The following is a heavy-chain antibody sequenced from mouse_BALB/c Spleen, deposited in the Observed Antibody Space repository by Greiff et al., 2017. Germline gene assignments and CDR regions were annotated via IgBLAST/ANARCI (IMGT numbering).Heavy chain of an antibody. CDR2: ISSGGST. V-gene: IGHV5-6-5*01. Sequence: EVKLMESGGGLVKPGGSLKLSCAASGFTFSSYAMSWVRQTPEKRLEWVASISSGGSTYYPDSVKGRFTISRDNARNILYLQMSSLRSEDTAMYYCARGGDYDYDYYAMDYWGQGTSVTVSS. CDR3: ARGGDYDYDYYAMDY. CDR1: GFTFSSYA. J-gene: IGHJ4*01. D-gene: IGHD2-4*01.